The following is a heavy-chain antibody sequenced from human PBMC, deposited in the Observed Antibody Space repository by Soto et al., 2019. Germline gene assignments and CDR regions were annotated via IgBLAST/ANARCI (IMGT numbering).Heavy chain of an antibody. V-gene: IGHV4-59*01. CDR3: ASAGGPMYSRSVHAFDL. CDR2: IDYSGST. Sequence: QVQLQESGPGLVKPSETLSLTCTVSGGSISSYYWSWIRQPPGKGLEWIGYIDYSGSTNYNPSLNRRLPISVATSKNQCPLKRGSVTAADTAVYYCASAGGPMYSRSVHAFDLWGQGTMVTVSS. CDR1: GGSISSYY. J-gene: IGHJ3*01. D-gene: IGHD6-6*01.